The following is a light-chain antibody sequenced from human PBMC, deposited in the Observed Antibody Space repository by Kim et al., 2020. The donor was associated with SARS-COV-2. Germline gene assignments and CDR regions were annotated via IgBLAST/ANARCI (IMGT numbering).Light chain of an antibody. CDR2: LGS. CDR1: QSFLNSNGYNY. J-gene: IGKJ1*01. Sequence: DIVMTQSPLSLPVTPGEPASISCRSSQSFLNSNGYNYLDWYLQKPGQSPQLLIYLGSNRASGVPDRFSGSGSGTDFTLKISRMEAEDVGVYYCMQAIQIPRTFGQGTKVDIK. V-gene: IGKV2-28*01. CDR3: MQAIQIPRT.